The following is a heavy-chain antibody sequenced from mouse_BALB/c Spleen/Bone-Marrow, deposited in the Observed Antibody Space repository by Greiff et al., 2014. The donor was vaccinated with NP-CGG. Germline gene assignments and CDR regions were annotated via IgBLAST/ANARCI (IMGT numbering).Heavy chain of an antibody. CDR3: ARGGWLRDAMDY. V-gene: IGHV1S56*01. Sequence: QVQLQQSGPELVKPGASARISCKASGYTFTSYYIHWVKQRPGQGLEWIGWIYPGNVNTKYNEKFKGKATLTADKSSSTAYMQLSSLTSGDSAVYFCARGGWLRDAMDYWGQGTSVTVSS. CDR1: GYTFTSYY. D-gene: IGHD2-2*01. J-gene: IGHJ4*01. CDR2: IYPGNVNT.